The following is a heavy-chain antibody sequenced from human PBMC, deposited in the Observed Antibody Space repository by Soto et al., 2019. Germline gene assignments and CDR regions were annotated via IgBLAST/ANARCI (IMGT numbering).Heavy chain of an antibody. Sequence: QVQLQESGPGLVKPSETLSLTCTVSGGSISSYYWSWIRQPPGKGLEWIGYIYYSGSTNYNPSLKSRVTISVDTSKNQFSLKLSSVTAADTAVYYCARRGYSGYALDYWGQGTLVTVSP. CDR3: ARRGYSGYALDY. CDR2: IYYSGST. V-gene: IGHV4-59*01. D-gene: IGHD5-12*01. J-gene: IGHJ4*02. CDR1: GGSISSYY.